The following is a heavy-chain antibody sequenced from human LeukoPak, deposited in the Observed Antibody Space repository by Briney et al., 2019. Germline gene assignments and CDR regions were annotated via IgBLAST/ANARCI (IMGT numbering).Heavy chain of an antibody. CDR2: INPSGGST. D-gene: IGHD6-19*01. Sequence: ASVKVSCKASGYPFTGYYIHWVRQAPGQGLEWMGIINPSGGSTSYAQKFQGRVTMTRDTSTSTVYMELSSLRSEDTAVYYCARLKSIAVAGQGYYYYYGMDVWGQGTTVTVSS. CDR3: ARLKSIAVAGQGYYYYYGMDV. J-gene: IGHJ6*02. CDR1: GYPFTGYY. V-gene: IGHV1-46*01.